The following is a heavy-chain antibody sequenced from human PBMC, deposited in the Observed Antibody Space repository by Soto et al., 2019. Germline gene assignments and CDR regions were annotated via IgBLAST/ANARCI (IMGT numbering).Heavy chain of an antibody. CDR2: ISGSGGST. J-gene: IGHJ5*02. Sequence: GGSLRLSCAASGFTFSSYAMSWVRQAPGKGLEWVSAISGSGGSTYYADSVKGRFTISRDNSKNTLYLQMNSLRAEDTAVYYCAKDVVRDCSSTSCNYNWFAPWGQGTLVTVSS. CDR1: GFTFSSYA. V-gene: IGHV3-23*01. D-gene: IGHD2-2*01. CDR3: AKDVVRDCSSTSCNYNWFAP.